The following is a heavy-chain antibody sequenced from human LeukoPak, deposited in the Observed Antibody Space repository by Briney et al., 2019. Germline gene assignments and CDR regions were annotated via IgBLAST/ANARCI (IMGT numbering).Heavy chain of an antibody. Sequence: SETLPLTCTVSGGSISSYYWGWIRQPAGKGLEWIGRIYTSGGTNYNPSLKSRVTISVDKSRKQFSLQLGSVTAADTAVYYCARDLGGYSYYHMDVWGKGTTVTVSS. D-gene: IGHD3-16*01. CDR3: ARDLGGYSYYHMDV. CDR1: GGSISSYY. V-gene: IGHV4-4*07. J-gene: IGHJ6*03. CDR2: IYTSGGT.